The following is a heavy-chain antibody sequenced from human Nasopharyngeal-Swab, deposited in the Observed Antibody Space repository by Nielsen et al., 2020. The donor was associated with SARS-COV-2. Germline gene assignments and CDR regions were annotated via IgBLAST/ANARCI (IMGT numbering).Heavy chain of an antibody. V-gene: IGHV4-38-2*02. Sequence: SETLSLTCTVSGYSISSGYYWAWIRQPPGKGLDWIGSIYHCWSTYYTPSLESRVTISVDTSNNHFSLKLTSVTAADTAVYYCARELSNTPKYNWFDPWGQGTLVTVSS. D-gene: IGHD5-18*01. CDR2: IYHCWST. CDR3: ARELSNTPKYNWFDP. J-gene: IGHJ5*02. CDR1: GYSISSGYY.